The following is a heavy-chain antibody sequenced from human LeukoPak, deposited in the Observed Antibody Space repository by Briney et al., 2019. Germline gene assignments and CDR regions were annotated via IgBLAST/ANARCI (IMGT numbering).Heavy chain of an antibody. J-gene: IGHJ4*02. CDR2: ISPGDSDT. CDR1: GYSFTSYW. Sequence: GESLKISCKGSGYSFTSYWIGWVRQMPGKGLEWMGIISPGDSDTRYSPSLQGQVTISADKSISTAYLQWSSLKASDTAMYHCARAPLSSPSHFDYWGQGTLVTVSS. CDR3: ARAPLSSPSHFDY. V-gene: IGHV5-51*01. D-gene: IGHD6-19*01.